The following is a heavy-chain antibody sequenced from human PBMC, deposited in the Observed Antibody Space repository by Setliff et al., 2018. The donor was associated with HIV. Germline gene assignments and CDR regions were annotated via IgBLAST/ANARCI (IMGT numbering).Heavy chain of an antibody. D-gene: IGHD3-3*01. V-gene: IGHV3-33*06. Sequence: PGGSLRLSCAASGFTFNSYGIHWVRQAPGTGLEWVALIWYDASKKEYSDSVKGRFNILRDDSKKTAYLQMNSLRDEDTAVYYCVKDGLKFWSGSGALDFWGPGTLVTVSS. CDR1: GFTFNSYG. CDR3: VKDGLKFWSGSGALDF. CDR2: IWYDASKK. J-gene: IGHJ4*02.